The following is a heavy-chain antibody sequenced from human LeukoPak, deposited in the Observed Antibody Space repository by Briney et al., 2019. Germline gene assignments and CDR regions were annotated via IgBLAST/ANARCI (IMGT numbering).Heavy chain of an antibody. CDR2: IYYIGRT. Sequence: SETLSLTCTVSGGSINTYYWTWIRQPPGKGLEWIGYIYYIGRTDYSPTLKSRATISVDTSKNQFSLKLSSVTAADTAVYYCARTSRHFYGSESNLTPWPEGMDVWGQGTTVTVSS. J-gene: IGHJ6*02. CDR1: GGSINTYY. V-gene: IGHV4-59*01. CDR3: ARTSRHFYGSESNLTPWPEGMDV. D-gene: IGHD3-10*01.